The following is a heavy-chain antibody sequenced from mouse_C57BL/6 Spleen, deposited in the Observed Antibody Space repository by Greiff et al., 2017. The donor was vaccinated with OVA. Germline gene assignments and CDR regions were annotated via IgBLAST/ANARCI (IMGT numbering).Heavy chain of an antibody. V-gene: IGHV1-4*01. CDR3: ARKDAQATYYAMDY. CDR2: INPSSGYT. J-gene: IGHJ4*01. CDR1: GYTFTSYT. Sequence: QVQLQQSGAELARPGASVKMSCKASGYTFTSYTMHWVKQRPGQGLEWIGYINPSSGYTKYNQKFKDKATLTADKSSSTAYMQLSSLTSEDSAVYYCARKDAQATYYAMDYWCQGTSVTVSS. D-gene: IGHD3-2*02.